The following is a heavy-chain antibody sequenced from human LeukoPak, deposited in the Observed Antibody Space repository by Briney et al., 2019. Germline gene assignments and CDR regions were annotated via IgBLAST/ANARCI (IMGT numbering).Heavy chain of an antibody. CDR3: ARSMGIAAAGNYYFDY. Sequence: SETLSLTCTVSGYSISSGYYWGWIRQPPGKGLEWIGSIYHSGSTYYNPSLKSRVTISVDTSKNQFSLKLSSVTAADTAVYYCARSMGIAAAGNYYFDYWGQGTLVTVSS. CDR1: GYSISSGYY. D-gene: IGHD6-13*01. CDR2: IYHSGST. V-gene: IGHV4-38-2*02. J-gene: IGHJ4*02.